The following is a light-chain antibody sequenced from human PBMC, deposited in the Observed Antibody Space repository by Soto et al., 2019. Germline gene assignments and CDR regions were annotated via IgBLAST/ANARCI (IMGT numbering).Light chain of an antibody. V-gene: IGLV2-11*01. CDR3: SSFTISRNTVI. CDR2: GVI. Sequence: QSVLTQPRSVSGSPGQSVTISCTGTSSDVGTYTYVSWYQQHPGKAPKLIIYGVIKRPSGVPNRFSGSKSGNTASLTISGLQAEDEADYYCSSFTISRNTVIFGGGTK. J-gene: IGLJ2*01. CDR1: SSDVGTYTY.